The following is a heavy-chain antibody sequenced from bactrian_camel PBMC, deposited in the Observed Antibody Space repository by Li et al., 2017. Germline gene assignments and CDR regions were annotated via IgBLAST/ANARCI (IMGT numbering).Heavy chain of an antibody. CDR2: ISNAGST. V-gene: IGHV3S53*01. J-gene: IGHJ4*01. CDR3: KAGGTCRTDY. CDR1: GFTAETCG. D-gene: IGHD7*01. Sequence: HVQLVESGGDSVQAGQSLTLSCTVAGFTAETCGMNWYRQAVGDQREWVAAISNAGSTGYATSEKGRFTISKAKDNDTFYLQMNRLKPEDTGVYYCKAGGTCRTDYWGQGTQVTV.